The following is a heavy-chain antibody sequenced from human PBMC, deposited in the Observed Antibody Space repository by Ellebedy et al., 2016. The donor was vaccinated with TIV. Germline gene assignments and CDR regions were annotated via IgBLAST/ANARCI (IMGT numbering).Heavy chain of an antibody. D-gene: IGHD3-22*01. V-gene: IGHV3-23*01. J-gene: IGHJ4*02. CDR1: GFTFYSRA. CDR2: ISAGGDST. Sequence: GESLKISCAASGFTFYSRAMCWVRQTPGKGLEWVSVISAGGDSTEYGDSVKGRFTISRDNSKNTLYLQMNSLRVEDTAVYYCVKLDSSGYYYGRLDYWGQGTLVTVSS. CDR3: VKLDSSGYYYGRLDY.